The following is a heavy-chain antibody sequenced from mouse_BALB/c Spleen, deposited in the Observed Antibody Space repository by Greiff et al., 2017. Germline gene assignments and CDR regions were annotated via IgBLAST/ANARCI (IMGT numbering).Heavy chain of an antibody. D-gene: IGHD1-1*01. J-gene: IGHJ2*01. CDR1: GYTFTSYT. CDR2: ITPSSGYT. V-gene: IGHV1-4*01. Sequence: QVQLQQSGAELARPGASVKMSCKASGYTFTSYTMHWVKPRPGQGLEWIGYITPSSGYTNYNQKFKDKATLTADKSSSTAYMQFNSLTSEDSAVYYCARGDIYYGSSSSVDYWGQGTTRTVSA. CDR3: ARGDIYYGSSSSVDY.